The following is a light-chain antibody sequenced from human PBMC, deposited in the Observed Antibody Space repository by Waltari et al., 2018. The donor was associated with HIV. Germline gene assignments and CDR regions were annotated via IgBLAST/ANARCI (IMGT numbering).Light chain of an antibody. CDR2: SAS. CDR1: QSISNN. J-gene: IGKJ1*01. V-gene: IGKV3-15*01. Sequence: EVVMTQSPATLAMSPGERATVSCRANQSISNNLAWYQQRRGQPPRLLIHSASSRATGIPARFSGTGSGTEFTLTISSLQSEDFAVYYCQQFYNWPRTFGQGTKVEIK. CDR3: QQFYNWPRT.